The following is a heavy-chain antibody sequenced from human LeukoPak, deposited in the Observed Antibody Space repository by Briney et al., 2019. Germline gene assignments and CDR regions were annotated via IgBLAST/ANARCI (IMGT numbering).Heavy chain of an antibody. CDR2: INHSGST. CDR1: GGSFSGYY. CDR3: ARVQGVADPDFDY. V-gene: IGHV4-34*01. D-gene: IGHD2-15*01. J-gene: IGHJ4*02. Sequence: PSETLSLTCAVYGGSFSGYYWSWIRQPPGKGLEWIGEINHSGSTNYNPSLESRVTISVDTSKNQFSLKLSSVTAADTAVYYCARVQGVADPDFDYWGQGTLVTVSS.